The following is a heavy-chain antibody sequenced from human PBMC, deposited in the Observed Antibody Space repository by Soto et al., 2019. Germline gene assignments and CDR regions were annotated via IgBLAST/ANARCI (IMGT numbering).Heavy chain of an antibody. J-gene: IGHJ6*02. CDR3: ARSPRVTDSSGWSPPAYYYYGMDV. CDR2: IWYDGSNK. V-gene: IGHV3-33*01. Sequence: PGGSLRLSCAASGFTFSSYGMHWVRQAPGKGLEWVAVIWYDGSNKYYADSVKGRFTISRDNSKNTLYLQMNSLRAEDTAVYYFARSPRVTDSSGWSPPAYYYYGMDVWGQGTTVTVSS. CDR1: GFTFSSYG. D-gene: IGHD6-19*01.